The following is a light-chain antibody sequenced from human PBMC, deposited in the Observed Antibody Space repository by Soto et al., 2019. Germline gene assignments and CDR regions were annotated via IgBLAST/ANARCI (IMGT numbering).Light chain of an antibody. V-gene: IGKV3-15*01. CDR3: QQYNNWPPIT. CDR1: QSVSSN. J-gene: IGKJ5*01. Sequence: EIVMTQSPATLSVSPGERATLSCRASQSVSSNLAWYQQQPGQAPRLLIYGASTRATGIPARFSGSGSGTEFTLTISSLQSQDFAVYYCQQYNNWPPITYGQGTRLEIK. CDR2: GAS.